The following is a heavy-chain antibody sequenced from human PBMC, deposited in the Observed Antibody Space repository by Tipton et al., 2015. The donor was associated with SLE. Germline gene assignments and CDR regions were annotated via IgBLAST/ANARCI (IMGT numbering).Heavy chain of an antibody. V-gene: IGHV4-39*07. CDR2: IYYPGST. D-gene: IGHD6-6*01. Sequence: TLSLTCTVSGGSFRSGGYSSWGWIRQPPGKGLEWIGTIYYPGSTYYNPSLKSGVTISVDTSKNQFSLKLASVTAADTAVYYCARERSSSVEYWGQGTLVTVSS. J-gene: IGHJ4*02. CDR1: GGSFRSGGYS. CDR3: ARERSSSVEY.